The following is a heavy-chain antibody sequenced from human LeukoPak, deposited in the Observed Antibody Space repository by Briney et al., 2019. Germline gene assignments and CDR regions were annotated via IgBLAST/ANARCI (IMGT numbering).Heavy chain of an antibody. CDR2: INHSGSA. Sequence: SETLSLTCGVHGGSFNDYSWTWIRQSPGKGLEWIGEINHSGSATYNPSLKSRFTMSVDASKDQFSLRLSSVTAADTAVYYCARSITMVRGGREYYFDYWGQGTLVTVSS. J-gene: IGHJ4*02. CDR1: GGSFNDYS. D-gene: IGHD3-10*01. V-gene: IGHV4-34*01. CDR3: ARSITMVRGGREYYFDY.